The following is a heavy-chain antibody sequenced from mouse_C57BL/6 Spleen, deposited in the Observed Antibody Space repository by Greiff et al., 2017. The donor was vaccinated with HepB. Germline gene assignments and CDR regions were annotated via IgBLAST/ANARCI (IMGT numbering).Heavy chain of an antibody. CDR3: ARHFDY. J-gene: IGHJ2*01. CDR1: GYTFTSYW. Sequence: VQLQQPGAELVRPGSSVKLSCKASGYTFTSYWMDWVKQRPGQGLEWIGDIYPGSGSTNYNEKFKSKATLTVDTSSSTAYMQLSSLTSEDSAVYYCARHFDYWGQGTTLTVSS. CDR2: IYPGSGST. V-gene: IGHV1-55*01.